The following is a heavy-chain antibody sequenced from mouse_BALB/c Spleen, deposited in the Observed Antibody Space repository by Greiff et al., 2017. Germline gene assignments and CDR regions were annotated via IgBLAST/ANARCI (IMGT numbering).Heavy chain of an antibody. CDR1: GYSFTGYY. Sequence: VQLQQSGPDLVKSGASVKISCKASGYSFTGYYMHWVKQSHGKSLEWIGRVNPNNGGTSYNQKFKGKAILTVDKSSSTAYMELRSLTSEDSAVYYCARIYYGNWDYWGQGTTLTVSS. CDR3: ARIYYGNWDY. J-gene: IGHJ2*01. CDR2: VNPNNGGT. D-gene: IGHD2-1*01. V-gene: IGHV1-26*01.